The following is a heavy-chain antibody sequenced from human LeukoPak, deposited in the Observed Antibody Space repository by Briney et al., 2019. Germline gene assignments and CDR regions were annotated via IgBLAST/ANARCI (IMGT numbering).Heavy chain of an antibody. CDR3: ARDRGRDGYNYPFDY. CDR1: GFTFSSYA. J-gene: IGHJ4*02. Sequence: GGSLRLSCAASGFTFSSYAMHWVRQAPGKGLEWVVVISYDGSNKYYADSVKGRFTISRDNSKNTLYLQMNSLRAEDTAVYYCARDRGRDGYNYPFDYWGQGTLVTVSS. D-gene: IGHD5-24*01. V-gene: IGHV3-30-3*01. CDR2: ISYDGSNK.